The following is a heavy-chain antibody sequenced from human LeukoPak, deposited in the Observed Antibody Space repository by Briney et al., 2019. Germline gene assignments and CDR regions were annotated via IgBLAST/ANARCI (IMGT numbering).Heavy chain of an antibody. V-gene: IGHV4-39*07. Sequence: SETLSLTCTVSGGSISSSSYYWGWIRQPPGTGLEWIGSISYSGSTHYNPSLKSRVTISVDTSENQFSLNLSSVTAADTAVYYCARDYYDSSDSGSFDYWGQGTLVTVSS. CDR1: GGSISSSSYY. CDR3: ARDYYDSSDSGSFDY. CDR2: ISYSGST. D-gene: IGHD3-22*01. J-gene: IGHJ4*02.